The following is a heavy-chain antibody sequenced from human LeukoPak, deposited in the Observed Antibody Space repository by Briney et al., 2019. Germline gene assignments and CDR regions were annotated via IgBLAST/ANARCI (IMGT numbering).Heavy chain of an antibody. V-gene: IGHV3-66*01. CDR2: IYSGGST. CDR3: AREVGGLARGYFDY. Sequence: GGSLSLSCAASGFTVSSNYMSWLRQATGKGLEWVSVIYSGGSTYYADSVKGRFPISRDNSKNTLYLQMNSLRAEDTAVYYCAREVGGLARGYFDYWGQGTLVTVSS. D-gene: IGHD3-10*01. CDR1: GFTVSSNY. J-gene: IGHJ4*02.